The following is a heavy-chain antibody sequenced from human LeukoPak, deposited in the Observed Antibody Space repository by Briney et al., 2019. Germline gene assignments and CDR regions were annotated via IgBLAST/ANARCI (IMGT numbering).Heavy chain of an antibody. Sequence: QAGVSLRLSGAASGFTFTNYAMIWLRQAPGKGMEWVSSIDGSSSAISYGDSVKGRFTISRDNSENTLYLQMKSLGAEDTAVYYCAKGEWFGSGASLIAYWGQGTLVTVSS. D-gene: IGHD3-10*01. CDR3: AKGEWFGSGASLIAY. CDR1: GFTFTNYA. J-gene: IGHJ4*02. V-gene: IGHV3-23*01. CDR2: IDGSSSAI.